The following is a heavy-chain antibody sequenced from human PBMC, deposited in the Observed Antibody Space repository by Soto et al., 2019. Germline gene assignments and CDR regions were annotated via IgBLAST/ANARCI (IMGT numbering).Heavy chain of an antibody. V-gene: IGHV4-4*07. CDR3: ARGPVVVITGWHWFDP. CDR2: IYTSGST. D-gene: IGHD3-22*01. Sequence: ETLSLTCTVSGGSISSYYWSWIRQPAGKGLEWIGRIYTSGSTNYNPSLKSRVTMSVDTSKNQFSLKLSSVTAADTAVYYCARGPVVVITGWHWFDPWGQGTLVTVSS. J-gene: IGHJ5*02. CDR1: GGSISSYY.